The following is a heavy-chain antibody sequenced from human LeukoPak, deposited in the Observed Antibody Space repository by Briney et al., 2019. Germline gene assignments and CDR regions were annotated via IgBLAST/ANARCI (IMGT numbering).Heavy chain of an antibody. CDR3: ARDKGDCGGGSCYADY. Sequence: ASVKVSCKASGYTFTSYYMHWVRQAPGQGLEWKGIINPSGGTTYYAQEFQGRLTVTREMSTSTVYMELSSLKSDDTAFYYCARDKGDCGGGSCYADYWGQGTLVTVSS. V-gene: IGHV1-46*01. CDR2: INPSGGTT. CDR1: GYTFTSYY. J-gene: IGHJ4*02. D-gene: IGHD2-15*01.